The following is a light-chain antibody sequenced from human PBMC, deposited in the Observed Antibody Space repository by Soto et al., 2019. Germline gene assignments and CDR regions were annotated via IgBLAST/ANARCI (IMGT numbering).Light chain of an antibody. CDR1: NSDIGGYSY. CDR2: DVS. J-gene: IGLJ2*01. V-gene: IGLV2-14*03. Sequence: QSVLTQPASVSGSPGQSISISCTGTNSDIGGYSYVSWYQQHPGKAPKLIIYDVSNRPSGVSYRFSGSKSGNTASLTISGLQAEDEADYYCSSYTSRSTLGVFGGGTQLTVL. CDR3: SSYTSRSTLGV.